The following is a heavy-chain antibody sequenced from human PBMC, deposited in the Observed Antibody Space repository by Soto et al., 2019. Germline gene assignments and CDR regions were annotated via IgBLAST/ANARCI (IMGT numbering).Heavy chain of an antibody. V-gene: IGHV3-23*01. J-gene: IGHJ5*02. CDR2: VTDTGGST. D-gene: IGHD6-6*01. Sequence: GGSLRLSCAASGFNFYAYAMTWVRQAPGKGLEWVSAVTDTGGSTYYADSVKGRFTISRDNSKNTLYLQMNSLRAEDTAVYYCARVGQEYSSPRYLRGFRFDPWGQGTLVTVSS. CDR3: ARVGQEYSSPRYLRGFRFDP. CDR1: GFNFYAYA.